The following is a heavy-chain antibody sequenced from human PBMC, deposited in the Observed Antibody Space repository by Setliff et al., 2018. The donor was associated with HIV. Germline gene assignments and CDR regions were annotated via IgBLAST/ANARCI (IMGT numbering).Heavy chain of an antibody. CDR2: INPSDGTT. D-gene: IGHD3-16*01. CDR3: ARAVASKNVRGEYYFDY. Sequence: ASVKVSCKASGYTFTSCFMHWVRQAPGQGLEYMGIINPSDGTTDYTQKFQDRVTMPRDTSTSTVYLELSSLRSEDTAVYYCARAVASKNVRGEYYFDYWGQGTLVTVSS. V-gene: IGHV1-46*01. J-gene: IGHJ4*02. CDR1: GYTFTSCF.